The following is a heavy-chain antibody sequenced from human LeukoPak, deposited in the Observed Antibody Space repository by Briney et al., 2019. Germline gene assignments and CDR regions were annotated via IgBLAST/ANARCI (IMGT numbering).Heavy chain of an antibody. CDR1: GFTFSSYG. CDR3: ARDRDLGVVTPWCDY. D-gene: IGHD3-3*01. CDR2: ISYDGSTK. V-gene: IGHV3-30*03. J-gene: IGHJ4*02. Sequence: GGSLRLSCAASGFTFSSYGMQWVRQAPGKGLEWVAIISYDGSTKYYGDSVRGRFTISRDNSKSTVYLQMNSLRADDTAVYYCARDRDLGVVTPWCDYWGQGILVTVPS.